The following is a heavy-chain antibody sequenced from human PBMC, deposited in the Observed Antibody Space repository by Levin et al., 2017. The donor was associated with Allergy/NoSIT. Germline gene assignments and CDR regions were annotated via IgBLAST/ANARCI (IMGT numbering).Heavy chain of an antibody. CDR1: GFTFSNYA. J-gene: IGHJ4*02. CDR2: ISGSGGST. V-gene: IGHV3-23*01. Sequence: GGSLRLSCAASGFTFSNYAMSWVRQAPGKGLEWVSGISGSGGSTYYADSVKGRFTISRDNSKNTLYLQMNSLRAEDTAVYYCAKIPTTIVNGCADCWGQGTLVTVSS. D-gene: IGHD2-8*01. CDR3: AKIPTTIVNGCADC.